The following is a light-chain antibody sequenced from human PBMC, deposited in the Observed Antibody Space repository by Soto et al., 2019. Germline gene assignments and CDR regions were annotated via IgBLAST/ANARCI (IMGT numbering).Light chain of an antibody. CDR2: EGN. CDR3: CSYAGSSTWI. J-gene: IGLJ2*01. CDR1: SSDVGSYNL. V-gene: IGLV2-23*01. Sequence: QSVLTQPASVSGSPGQSITISCTRTSSDVGSYNLVSWYQQHPGKAPKLMIYEGNKRPSGVSNRFSGSRSGNTASLTISGLQAEDEADYYCCSYAGSSTWIFGGGTKLTVL.